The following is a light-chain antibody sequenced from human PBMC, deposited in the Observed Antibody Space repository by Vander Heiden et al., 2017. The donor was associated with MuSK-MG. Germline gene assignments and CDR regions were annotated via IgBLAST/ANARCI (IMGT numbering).Light chain of an antibody. CDR1: QDISNY. CDR3: QQDDNLPCT. Sequence: DIQMTQSPSSLSASVGDRVTTTCQASQDISNYLNWYQQKPGKAPKLLIYDASNLETGVPSRFSGSGSGTDFTFTISSLRPEDFATYYCQQDDNLPCTFGQGTKVEIK. CDR2: DAS. V-gene: IGKV1-33*01. J-gene: IGKJ2*02.